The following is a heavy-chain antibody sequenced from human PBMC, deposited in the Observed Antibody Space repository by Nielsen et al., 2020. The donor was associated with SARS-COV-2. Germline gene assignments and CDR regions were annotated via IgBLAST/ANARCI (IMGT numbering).Heavy chain of an antibody. CDR1: GFTISSSF. CDR3: ARDNWGRMDV. V-gene: IGHV3-66*01. J-gene: IGHJ6*02. Sequence: GSLSLSCGASGFTISSSFMSWVRQAAGKGLDWVSVIYTDGSTSHADSVKGRFTISRDNSKNTLYLQMNILRAEDTAVYYCARDNWGRMDVWGQGTTVTVSS. CDR2: IYTDGST. D-gene: IGHD7-27*01.